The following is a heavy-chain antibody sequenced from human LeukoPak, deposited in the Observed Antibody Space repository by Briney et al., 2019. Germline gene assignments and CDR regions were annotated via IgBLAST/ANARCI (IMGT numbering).Heavy chain of an antibody. CDR3: ARESSQYCTNGVCRRSYYYYGMDV. CDR1: GFTFSSYG. J-gene: IGHJ6*02. CDR2: ICYDGSNK. Sequence: GGSLRLSCAASGFTFSSYGMHWVRQAPGKGLEWVAVICYDGSNKYYADSVKGRFTISRDNSKNTLYLQMNSLRAEDTAVYYCARESSQYCTNGVCRRSYYYYGMDVWGQGTTVTVSS. D-gene: IGHD2-8*01. V-gene: IGHV3-33*01.